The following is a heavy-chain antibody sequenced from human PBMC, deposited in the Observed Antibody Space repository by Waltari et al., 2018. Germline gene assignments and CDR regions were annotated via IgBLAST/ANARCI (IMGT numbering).Heavy chain of an antibody. CDR1: GFSFSDYW. CDR2: IKRDGREK. D-gene: IGHD3-16*02. V-gene: IGHV3-7*01. CDR3: ARDHEYIADY. J-gene: IGHJ4*02. Sequence: EVLLVESGGGLVQPGGSLRLSCKASGFSFSDYWMTWVRQAPGKGLGWVANIKRDGREKYYVDSVKGHFSISRDNSEKSLYLQMDNLRPEDTAVYYCARDHEYIADYWGQGTLVTVSS.